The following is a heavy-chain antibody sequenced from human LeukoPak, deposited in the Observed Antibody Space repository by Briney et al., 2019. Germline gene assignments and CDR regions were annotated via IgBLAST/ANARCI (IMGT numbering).Heavy chain of an antibody. D-gene: IGHD3-22*01. CDR3: ARGPQIVVVITPPYYYYGMDV. Sequence: SETLSLTCAVYGGSFSGYYWSWIRQPPGKGLEWIGEINHSGSTNYNPSLKSRVTISVDTSKNQFSLKLSSVTAVDTAVYYCARGPQIVVVITPPYYYYGMDVWGQGTTVTVSS. V-gene: IGHV4-34*01. CDR2: INHSGST. J-gene: IGHJ6*02. CDR1: GGSFSGYY.